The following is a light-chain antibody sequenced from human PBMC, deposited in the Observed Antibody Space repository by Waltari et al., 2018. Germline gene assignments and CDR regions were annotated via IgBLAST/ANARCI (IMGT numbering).Light chain of an antibody. V-gene: IGKV3-11*01. Sequence: IVLTQSPGTLSVFPGERAPLSCRASQSVGRYLAWDQQRPGQAPRLLIYDISTRATGVPARFSGSGSGTDFTLTISSPEPEDSAVYYCQQRSVWPPVTFGPGTRLEIK. CDR2: DIS. CDR3: QQRSVWPPVT. CDR1: QSVGRY. J-gene: IGKJ5*01.